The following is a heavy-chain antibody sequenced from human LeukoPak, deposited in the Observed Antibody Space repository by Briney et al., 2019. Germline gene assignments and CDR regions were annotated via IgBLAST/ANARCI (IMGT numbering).Heavy chain of an antibody. CDR2: ISSSSSYI. CDR3: ARKSGGVADDY. Sequence: GGSLRLSCAASGFTFSSYSMNWVRQAPGKGLEWVSSISSSSSYIYYADSVKGRFTISRDNAKSSLYLQMNSLRAEDTAVYYCARKSGGVADDYWGQGTLVTVSS. D-gene: IGHD3-3*01. J-gene: IGHJ4*02. V-gene: IGHV3-21*01. CDR1: GFTFSSYS.